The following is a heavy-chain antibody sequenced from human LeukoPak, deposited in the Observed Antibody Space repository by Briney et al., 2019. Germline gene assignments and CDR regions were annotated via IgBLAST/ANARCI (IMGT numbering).Heavy chain of an antibody. V-gene: IGHV3-23*01. D-gene: IGHD3-3*01. CDR3: ATPYFDFWSGYYRG. J-gene: IGHJ4*02. CDR2: LSGSGTST. CDR1: GFTFSSYA. Sequence: GGSLRLSCEVSGFTFSSYALSWVRQAPGKGLEWVSALSGSGTSTYYADSVKGQFTISRDNSKNTLYLQMNSLRAEDTAVYYCATPYFDFWSGYYRGWGQGTLVTVSS.